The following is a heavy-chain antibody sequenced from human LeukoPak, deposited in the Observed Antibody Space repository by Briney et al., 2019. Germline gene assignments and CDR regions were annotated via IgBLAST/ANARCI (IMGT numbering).Heavy chain of an antibody. J-gene: IGHJ3*02. CDR3: ARVSLMITFGGVIVIPPRAFDI. V-gene: IGHV3-7*01. CDR1: GFTFSSYW. CDR2: IKQDGSEK. Sequence: GGSLRLSCAASGFTFSSYWMSWVRQAPGKGLEWVANIKQDGSEKYYVDSVKGRFTISRDNAKNSLYLQMNSLRAEDTAVHYWARVSLMITFGGVIVIPPRAFDIWGQGTMVTVSS. D-gene: IGHD3-16*02.